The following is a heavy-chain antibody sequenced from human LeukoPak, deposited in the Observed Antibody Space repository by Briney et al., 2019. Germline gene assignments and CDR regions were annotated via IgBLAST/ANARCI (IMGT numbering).Heavy chain of an antibody. J-gene: IGHJ5*02. CDR3: ARHWVVVVPAAKQGHWFDP. Sequence: SETLSLTCTVSGGSISSSSYYWGWIRQPPGRGLEWIGSIYYSGSTYYNPSLNSRVTISVDTSKNQFSLKLSSVTAADTAVYYCARHWVVVVPAAKQGHWFDPWGQGTLVTVSS. CDR2: IYYSGST. CDR1: GGSISSSSYY. V-gene: IGHV4-39*01. D-gene: IGHD2-2*01.